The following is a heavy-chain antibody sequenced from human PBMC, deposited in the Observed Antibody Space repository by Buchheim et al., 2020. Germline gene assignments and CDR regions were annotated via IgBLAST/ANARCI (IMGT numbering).Heavy chain of an antibody. Sequence: QVQLQESGPGLVKPSETLSLTCTVSGGSISSYYWSWIRQPPGKGLEWIGYIYYSGSTNYNPSLKSRVTISVDTSKNQFSLKLSSVTAADTAVYYCARDSAARPSYYYYYYMDVWGKGTT. CDR1: GGSISSYY. J-gene: IGHJ6*03. D-gene: IGHD6-6*01. CDR2: IYYSGST. V-gene: IGHV4-59*01. CDR3: ARDSAARPSYYYYYYMDV.